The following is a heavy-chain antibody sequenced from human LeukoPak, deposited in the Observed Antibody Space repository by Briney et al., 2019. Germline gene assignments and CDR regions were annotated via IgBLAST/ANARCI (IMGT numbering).Heavy chain of an antibody. CDR3: ARSANYFDTSGQDY. D-gene: IGHD3-22*01. J-gene: IGHJ4*02. CDR1: GFTFSGYW. CDR2: TNRDDSDT. Sequence: GGSLRLSCAASGFTFSGYWMHWVRQAPGKGLVWVSRTNRDDSDTSYADSVKGRFTISRDKAKSTLYLQMNSLRVEDTAVHYCARSANYFDTSGQDYWGQGTLVTVSS. V-gene: IGHV3-74*01.